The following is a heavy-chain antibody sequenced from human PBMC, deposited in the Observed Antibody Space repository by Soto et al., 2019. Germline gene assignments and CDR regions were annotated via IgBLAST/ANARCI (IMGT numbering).Heavy chain of an antibody. V-gene: IGHV3-23*01. D-gene: IGHD6-19*01. CDR3: AKDQLAVAGLNWFDP. J-gene: IGHJ5*02. Sequence: EVQLLESGGGLVQPGGSLRLSCAASGFTFSSYAMSWVRQAPGKGLEWVSVISGSGGSTYYADSVKGRFTISRDNSKNTLYLQLNSLRAEDTAVYYCAKDQLAVAGLNWFDPWGQGTLVTVSS. CDR1: GFTFSSYA. CDR2: ISGSGGST.